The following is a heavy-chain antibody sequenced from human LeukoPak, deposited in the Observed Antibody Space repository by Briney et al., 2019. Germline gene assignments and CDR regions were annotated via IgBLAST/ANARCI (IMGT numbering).Heavy chain of an antibody. D-gene: IGHD3-9*01. J-gene: IGHJ4*02. CDR1: GGSITSGDYY. CDR2: IYYIGDT. V-gene: IGHV4-30-4*01. CDR3: AASRFDWLLVRDY. Sequence: SENLSVTSTVSGGSITSGDYYWSCTRQPPGKCLEWIGYIYYIGDTYYNPSLKTRVTISVDTSKDQSSLKLRSVTATEPAVYYFAASRFDWLLVRDYWGQRTLVTVSS.